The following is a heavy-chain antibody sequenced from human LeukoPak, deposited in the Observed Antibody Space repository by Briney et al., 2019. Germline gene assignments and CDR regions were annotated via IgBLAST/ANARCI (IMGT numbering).Heavy chain of an antibody. CDR1: GFTFSSYG. D-gene: IGHD3-3*01. Sequence: GGSLRLSCEASGFTFSSYGMHWVRQAPGKGLEWVAVIWYDGSNKYYADSVKGRFTISRDNSKNTLYLQMNSLRAEDTAVYYCARENYDFWSGYLAYYYYMDVWGKGTTVTVSS. CDR2: IWYDGSNK. CDR3: ARENYDFWSGYLAYYYYMDV. J-gene: IGHJ6*03. V-gene: IGHV3-33*01.